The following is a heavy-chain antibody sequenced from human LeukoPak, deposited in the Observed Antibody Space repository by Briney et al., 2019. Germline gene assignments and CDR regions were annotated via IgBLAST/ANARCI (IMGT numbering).Heavy chain of an antibody. CDR2: ISAYNGNT. D-gene: IGHD5-24*01. Sequence: ASVKVSCKASGYTFTSYGISWVRQAPGQGLEWMGWISAYNGNTNYAQKLQGRVTMTTDTSTSTAYMELRRLRSDDTAVYYCARDLNGFPSEYYFDYWGQGTLVTVSS. J-gene: IGHJ4*02. V-gene: IGHV1-18*01. CDR3: ARDLNGFPSEYYFDY. CDR1: GYTFTSYG.